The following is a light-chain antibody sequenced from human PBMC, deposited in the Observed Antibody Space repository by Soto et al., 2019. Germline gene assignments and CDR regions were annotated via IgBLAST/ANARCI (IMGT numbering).Light chain of an antibody. CDR3: QQYGGSPPVT. V-gene: IGKV3-20*01. J-gene: IGKJ4*01. Sequence: EIVLTQSPGTLSLSPGERATLSCRASQSVNNNYLAWYQQKPGQPPKLLIFGPSSRATGIPDRFSGSGSGTDFTLTISRLEPEDFAVYYCQQYGGSPPVTFGGGTKVDIK. CDR1: QSVNNNY. CDR2: GPS.